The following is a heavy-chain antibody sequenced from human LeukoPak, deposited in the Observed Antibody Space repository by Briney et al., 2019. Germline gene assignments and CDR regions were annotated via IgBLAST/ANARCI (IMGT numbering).Heavy chain of an antibody. CDR3: AASYDFWGGYLNHDY. CDR2: INPNSGGT. J-gene: IGHJ4*02. CDR1: GYTFTGYY. V-gene: IGHV1-2*02. D-gene: IGHD3-3*01. Sequence: GASVKVSCKASGYTFTGYYMHWGRHAPGQGLEWMGWINPNSGGTNYAQKLQGRVTMTRDTSISTAYMELSRLKSDDTAVYYCAASYDFWGGYLNHDYWGQGTLVTVSS.